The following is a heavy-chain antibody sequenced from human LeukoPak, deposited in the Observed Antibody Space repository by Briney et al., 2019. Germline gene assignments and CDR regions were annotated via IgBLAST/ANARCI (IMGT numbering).Heavy chain of an antibody. J-gene: IGHJ4*02. CDR1: GGSISSGGYY. CDR2: IYYSGST. CDR3: ARVAGYSGRPKGYFDY. D-gene: IGHD5-12*01. V-gene: IGHV4-31*03. Sequence: SETLSLTCTVSGGSISSGGYYWSWLRQHPGKGLEWIGYIYYSGSTYYNPSLKSRVTISVDTSKNQFSLKLSSVTAADTAVYYCARVAGYSGRPKGYFDYWGQGTLVTVSS.